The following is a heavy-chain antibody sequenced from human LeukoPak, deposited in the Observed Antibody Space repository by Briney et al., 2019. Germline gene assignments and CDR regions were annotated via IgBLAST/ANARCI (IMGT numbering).Heavy chain of an antibody. CDR1: GYTFTSYD. Sequence: ASVKVSCKASGYTFTSYDINWVRQATGQGLEWMGWMNPNSGNTGYAQKFQGRVTITRNTSISTAYMELSSPRSEDTAVYYCARVGYYDFWSGFRDPYYYYMDVWGKGTTVTVSS. CDR3: ARVGYYDFWSGFRDPYYYYMDV. CDR2: MNPNSGNT. V-gene: IGHV1-8*03. J-gene: IGHJ6*03. D-gene: IGHD3-3*01.